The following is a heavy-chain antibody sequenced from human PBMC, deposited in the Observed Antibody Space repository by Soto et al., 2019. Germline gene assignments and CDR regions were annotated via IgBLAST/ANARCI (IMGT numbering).Heavy chain of an antibody. D-gene: IGHD5-12*01. J-gene: IGHJ6*02. CDR1: GGSISSYY. Sequence: PSETLSLTCTVSGGSISSYYWSWIRQPPGKGLEWIGYIYYSGSTNYNPSLKSRVTISVDTSKNQFSLKLSSVTAADTAVYYCARENSGYDYLRGDYYYYGMDVWGQGTTVTVSS. CDR2: IYYSGST. V-gene: IGHV4-59*01. CDR3: ARENSGYDYLRGDYYYYGMDV.